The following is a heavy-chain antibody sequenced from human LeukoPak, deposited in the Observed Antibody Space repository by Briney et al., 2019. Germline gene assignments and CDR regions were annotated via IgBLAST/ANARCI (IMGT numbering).Heavy chain of an antibody. D-gene: IGHD2-15*01. V-gene: IGHV2-70*04. CDR1: GFSLSTPEMG. Sequence: SGPALVKPTQTLTLTCTFSGFSLSTPEMGVTWIRHPPGKALDWLARIDWDDDKFYSPSLRTRLTISKDTPKNQVVLRMTNMDPVDTGTYYCARMTPDSPSFDYWGQGALITVSS. CDR3: ARMTPDSPSFDY. J-gene: IGHJ4*02. CDR2: IDWDDDK.